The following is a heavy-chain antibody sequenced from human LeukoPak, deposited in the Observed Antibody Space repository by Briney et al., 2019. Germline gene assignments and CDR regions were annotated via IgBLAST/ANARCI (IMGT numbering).Heavy chain of an antibody. CDR3: AKKAQLTSPGNYFDY. J-gene: IGHJ4*02. V-gene: IGHV3-33*06. CDR1: GFTFSSYG. Sequence: GGSLRLSCAASGFTFSSYGMHWVRQAPGKGLEWVAVIWYDGSNKYYADSVKGRFTISRDNSKNTLYLQMNSLRAEDTAMYYCAKKAQLTSPGNYFDYWGQGTLVTVSA. D-gene: IGHD1-1*01. CDR2: IWYDGSNK.